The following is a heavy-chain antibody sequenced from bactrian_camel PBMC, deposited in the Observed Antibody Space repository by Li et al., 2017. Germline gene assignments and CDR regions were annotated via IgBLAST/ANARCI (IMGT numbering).Heavy chain of an antibody. CDR1: GYTYHVDW. D-gene: IGHD1*01. CDR2: IGSDTST. CDR3: AVRFGVGLWDAAQTYKY. Sequence: HVQLVESGGGSVQAGGSLRLSCVASGYTYHVDWMGWFRQAPGKGREGVAFIGSDTSTAYADSVKGRFTISKDNAKNAVDLQIYTLKPEDTAMYYCAVRFGVGLWDAAQTYKYWGQGTQVTVS. J-gene: IGHJ4*01. V-gene: IGHV3S63*01.